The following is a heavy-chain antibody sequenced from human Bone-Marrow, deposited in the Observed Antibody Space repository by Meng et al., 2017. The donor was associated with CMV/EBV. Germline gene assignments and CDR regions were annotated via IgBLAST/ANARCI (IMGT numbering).Heavy chain of an antibody. CDR3: AGLVVDGFDI. V-gene: IGHV3-11*04. CDR1: VFTFSDYD. CDR2: ITGSVSSI. Sequence: GESLKISCAASVFTFSDYDMSWIRQAPGKGLEWVSYITGSVSSIYYADSVKGRFTISRDNVKNSLLLQINRLRAEDTAVYYCAGLVVDGFDIWGQGTMVTVSS. J-gene: IGHJ3*02.